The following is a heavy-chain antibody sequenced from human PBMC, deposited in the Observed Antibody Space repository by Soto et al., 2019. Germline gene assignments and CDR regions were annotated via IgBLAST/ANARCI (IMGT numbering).Heavy chain of an antibody. Sequence: SLRLSCAASGFTFSSYAMHWVRQAPGKGLEWVAVISYDGSNKYYADSVKGRFTISRDNSKNTLYLQMNSLRAEDTAVYYCARTPTVVPPRDYYYGMDVWGQGTTVTVSS. J-gene: IGHJ6*02. V-gene: IGHV3-30-3*01. CDR3: ARTPTVVPPRDYYYGMDV. CDR1: GFTFSSYA. CDR2: ISYDGSNK. D-gene: IGHD4-17*01.